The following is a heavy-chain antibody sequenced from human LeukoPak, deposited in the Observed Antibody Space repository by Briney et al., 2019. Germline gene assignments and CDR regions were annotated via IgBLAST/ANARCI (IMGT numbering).Heavy chain of an antibody. Sequence: AGGSLRLSCAASGFTFSSYNMNWVRQAPGKGLEWVSSISTSSSYIYYADSVKGRFTISRDNAKNSLYLQMNSLRAEDTAVYYCAELGITMIGGVWGKGTTVTISS. D-gene: IGHD3-10*02. CDR2: ISTSSSYI. CDR1: GFTFSSYN. CDR3: AELGITMIGGV. J-gene: IGHJ6*04. V-gene: IGHV3-21*01.